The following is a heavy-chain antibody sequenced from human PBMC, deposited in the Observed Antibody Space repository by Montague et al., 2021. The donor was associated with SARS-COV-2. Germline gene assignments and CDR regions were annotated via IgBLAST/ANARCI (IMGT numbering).Heavy chain of an antibody. CDR3: ARDGADYSFAYYHEMDV. CDR1: GASVRTYY. V-gene: IGHV4-4*07. D-gene: IGHD5-12*01. Sequence: SQTLSLTCTVSGASVRTYYWSWIRQSAGKKLEWMGRLYISGSTYCNPSFKSRVTMSLDTSKNLFSLNLSSMTAADTAVYYCARDGADYSFAYYHEMDVWGQGIAVTVSS. CDR2: LYISGST. J-gene: IGHJ6*02.